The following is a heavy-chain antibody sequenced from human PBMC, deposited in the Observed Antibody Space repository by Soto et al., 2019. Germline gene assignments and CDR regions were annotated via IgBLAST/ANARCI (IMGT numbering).Heavy chain of an antibody. CDR3: ATDSKSVSVSAARVYGMDV. Sequence: EVQILESGGGMVQPGGSLRLSCAGSGFMFSSFAMTWVRQAPGKGLEWVSTTRSNGEHTYYADSVKGRFTVSRDNSKNTLFLEMSSLRDEDSDVYYCATDSKSVSVSAARVYGMDVWGQGNTVTVSS. CDR2: TRSNGEHT. J-gene: IGHJ6*02. D-gene: IGHD2-2*01. CDR1: GFMFSSFA. V-gene: IGHV3-23*01.